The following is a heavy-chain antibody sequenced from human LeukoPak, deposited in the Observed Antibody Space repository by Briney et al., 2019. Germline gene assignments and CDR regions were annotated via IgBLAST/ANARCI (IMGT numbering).Heavy chain of an antibody. Sequence: GGSLRLSCAASGFTFSSYAMNWVRQAPGKGLEWVSAISGSGGSTYYADSVKGRFTISRDNSKNTLYLQMNSLRAEDTAVYYCAKDREYQLLYFDYWGQGTLVTVSS. D-gene: IGHD2-2*01. CDR3: AKDREYQLLYFDY. CDR2: ISGSGGST. CDR1: GFTFSSYA. J-gene: IGHJ4*02. V-gene: IGHV3-23*01.